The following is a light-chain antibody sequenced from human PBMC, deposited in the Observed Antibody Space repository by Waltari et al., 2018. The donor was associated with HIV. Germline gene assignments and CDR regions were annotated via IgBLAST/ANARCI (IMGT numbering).Light chain of an antibody. CDR1: NIGLKS. V-gene: IGLV3-21*04. CDR3: QVWDTTTDQYV. CDR2: YDT. J-gene: IGLJ1*01. Sequence: YALTQPPSASVAPGSTARIACTGTNIGLKSVYWYQQKPGQAHILVLYYDTDRPSGIPERFSGSNSGNTASLIISRVEAGDEADYYCQVWDTTTDQYVFGTGTKVTV.